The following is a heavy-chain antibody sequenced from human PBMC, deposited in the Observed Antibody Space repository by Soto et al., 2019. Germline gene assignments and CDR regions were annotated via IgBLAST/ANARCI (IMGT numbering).Heavy chain of an antibody. D-gene: IGHD2-2*02. J-gene: IGHJ4*02. V-gene: IGHV3-23*01. CDR3: AKVPAAGYCSSTSCYNFDY. CDR2: ISGSGGST. Sequence: GGSLRLSCAASGFPFVNFAMSWVRQSPGKGLEWVSAISGSGGSTYYADSVKGRFTISRDNSKNTLYLQMNSLRAEDTAVYYCAKVPAAGYCSSTSCYNFDYWGQGTLVTVSS. CDR1: GFPFVNFA.